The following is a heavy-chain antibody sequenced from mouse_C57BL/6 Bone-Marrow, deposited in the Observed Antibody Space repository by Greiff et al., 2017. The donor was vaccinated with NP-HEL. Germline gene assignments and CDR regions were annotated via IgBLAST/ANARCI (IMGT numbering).Heavy chain of an antibody. V-gene: IGHV5-9-1*02. Sequence: EVKVVESGEGLVKPGGSLKLSCAASGFTFSSYAMSWVRQTPEKRLEWVAYISSGGDYIYYADTVKGRFTISRDNARNTLYLQMSSLKSEDTAMYYCTRGGGLEGMDYWGQGTSVTVSS. CDR3: TRGGGLEGMDY. CDR2: ISSGGDYI. D-gene: IGHD2-4*01. CDR1: GFTFSSYA. J-gene: IGHJ4*01.